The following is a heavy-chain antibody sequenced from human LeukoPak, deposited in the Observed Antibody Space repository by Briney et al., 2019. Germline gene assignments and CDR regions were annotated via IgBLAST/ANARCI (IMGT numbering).Heavy chain of an antibody. D-gene: IGHD2-21*01. CDR1: GFTVSTHW. CDR3: ARDPARFGGGHYPEN. Sequence: GGCLRLACAAAGFTVSTHWISSVRQAPGKGLEWGANIKPDGGDKYYVGCVEGGLTISRDHAKNSLYLQMNSLKADDRSIYYCARDPARFGGGHYPENWGPGTQVTVSS. V-gene: IGHV3-7*01. J-gene: IGHJ4*02. CDR2: IKPDGGDK.